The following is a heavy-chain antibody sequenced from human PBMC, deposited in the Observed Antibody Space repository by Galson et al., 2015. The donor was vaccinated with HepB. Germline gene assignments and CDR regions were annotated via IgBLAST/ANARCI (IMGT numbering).Heavy chain of an antibody. CDR2: IIPIFGTA. V-gene: IGHV1-69*13. D-gene: IGHD3-10*01. J-gene: IGHJ2*01. CDR3: ARAAVTMVRGYGRTRYFDL. CDR1: GGTFSSYA. Sequence: SVKVSCKASGGTFSSYAISWVRQAPGQGLEWMGGIIPIFGTANYAQKFQGRVTITADESTSTAYMELSSLRSEDTAVYYCARAAVTMVRGYGRTRYFDLWGRGTLVTVSS.